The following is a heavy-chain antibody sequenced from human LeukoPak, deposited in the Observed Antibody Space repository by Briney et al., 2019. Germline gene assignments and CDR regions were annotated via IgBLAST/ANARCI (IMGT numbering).Heavy chain of an antibody. V-gene: IGHV6-1*01. CDR2: TYYKSKYYN. CDR3: ARNAETKGYWYFDL. CDR1: GDSVSSNSAT. J-gene: IGHJ2*01. D-gene: IGHD1-14*01. Sequence: SQTLSLTCAISGDSVSSNSATCNWIRQSPSRGLEWLGRTYYKSKYYNDYAVSVKSRIIINPDTSKNQFSLQLNSVTPEDTAVYYCARNAETKGYWYFDLWGRGTLVTVSS.